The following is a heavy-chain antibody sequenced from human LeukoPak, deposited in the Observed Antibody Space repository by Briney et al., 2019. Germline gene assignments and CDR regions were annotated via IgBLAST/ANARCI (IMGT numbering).Heavy chain of an antibody. J-gene: IGHJ4*02. V-gene: IGHV3-30*04. Sequence: GGSLRLSCTGSGLTFSNYAMHWGRQAPGKGLEWVAVISYDGSRKDYTDSVKGRFTISRDNPKNTLYLQMNSLSAEDTAVYFCATAPLYSSSWYFRGYFDDWGQGTLVTVSS. CDR3: ATAPLYSSSWYFRGYFDD. D-gene: IGHD6-13*01. CDR2: ISYDGSRK. CDR1: GLTFSNYA.